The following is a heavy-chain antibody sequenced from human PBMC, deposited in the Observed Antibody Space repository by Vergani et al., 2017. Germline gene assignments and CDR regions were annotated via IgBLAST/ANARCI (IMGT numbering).Heavy chain of an antibody. CDR2: IYSGGST. CDR1: GFTVSSNY. CDR3: ASGWYEPNYFDY. Sequence: EVQLVESGGGLVQPGGSLRLSCAASGFTVSSNYMSWVRQAPGKGLEWVSVIYSGGSTYYADSVKGRFTISRDNSKNTLYLQMISLRAEDTAVYYCASGWYEPNYFDYWGQGTLVTVSS. V-gene: IGHV3-66*02. D-gene: IGHD6-19*01. J-gene: IGHJ4*02.